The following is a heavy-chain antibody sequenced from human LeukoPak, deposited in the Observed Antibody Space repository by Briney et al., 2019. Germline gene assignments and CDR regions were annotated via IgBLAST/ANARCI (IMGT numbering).Heavy chain of an antibody. Sequence: SVKVSCKASGGTSSRNAISWERQAPGQGLEWMGWIIPIFGTANYAQKFQGRVTITADESTSTAYMELSSLRSEDTAVYYCARVGSYYDSSGYQPLSGFDYWGQGTLVTVSS. J-gene: IGHJ4*02. CDR3: ARVGSYYDSSGYQPLSGFDY. D-gene: IGHD3-22*01. CDR1: GGTSSRNA. V-gene: IGHV1-69*13. CDR2: IIPIFGTA.